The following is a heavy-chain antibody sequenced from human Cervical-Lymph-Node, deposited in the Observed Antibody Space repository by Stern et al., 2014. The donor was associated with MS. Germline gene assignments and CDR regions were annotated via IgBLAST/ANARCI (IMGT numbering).Heavy chain of an antibody. CDR1: GYSFTPYG. CDR2: INVGNGQT. D-gene: IGHD2-15*01. J-gene: IGHJ4*02. V-gene: IGHV1-3*01. CDR3: ARDPDPLGYCNEGRCRFDY. Sequence: VQLVESGAEVKKPGASVKVSCKASGYSFTPYGMHWVSQAPGQRLEWMGRINVGNGQTRYAQNFQGRLTITRDTSARILYMELNSLTSEDTAVYYCARDPDPLGYCNEGRCRFDYWGQGTLVTVSS.